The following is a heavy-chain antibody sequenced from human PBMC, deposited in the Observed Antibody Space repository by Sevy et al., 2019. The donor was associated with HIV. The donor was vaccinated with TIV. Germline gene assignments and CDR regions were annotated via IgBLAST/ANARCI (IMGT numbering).Heavy chain of an antibody. CDR2: ISSGGTIT. Sequence: GGSLRLSCVVSTFTFSDYYMTWIRQAPGKGLEWISHISSGGTITSHADSVKGGFTISRDNAKNSLYLQRNSLRAEDTAGYYCARVRYNFGSYYFDYWGQGTLVTVSS. V-gene: IGHV3-11*01. D-gene: IGHD5-18*01. CDR3: ARVRYNFGSYYFDY. CDR1: TFTFSDYY. J-gene: IGHJ4*02.